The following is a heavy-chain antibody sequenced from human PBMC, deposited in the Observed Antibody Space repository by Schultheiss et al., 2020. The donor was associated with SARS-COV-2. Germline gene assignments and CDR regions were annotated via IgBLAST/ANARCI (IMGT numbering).Heavy chain of an antibody. CDR3: TTERLGELSLYYYGMDV. J-gene: IGHJ6*02. D-gene: IGHD3-16*02. CDR1: GFTFSSYA. Sequence: GGSLRLSCAASGFTFSSYAMSWVRQAPGKGLEWVSYISSSGSTIYYADSVKGRFTISRDNAKNSLYLQMNSLKTEDTAVYYCTTERLGELSLYYYGMDVWGQGTTVTVSS. V-gene: IGHV3-48*04. CDR2: ISSSGSTI.